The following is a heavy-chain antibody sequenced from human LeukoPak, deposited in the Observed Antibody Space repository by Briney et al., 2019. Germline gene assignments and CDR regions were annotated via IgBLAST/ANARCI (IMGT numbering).Heavy chain of an antibody. J-gene: IGHJ4*02. CDR2: IYYSGST. Sequence: SETLSLTCTVSGGSISSSSYYWGWIRQPPGKGLEWIGSIYYSGSTYYNPSLKSRVTISVDTSKNQFSLKLSSVTAADTAVYYCARPKAPYSSSWSPFDYWGQGTLVTVSS. CDR3: ARPKAPYSSSWSPFDY. D-gene: IGHD6-6*01. CDR1: GGSISSSSYY. V-gene: IGHV4-39*01.